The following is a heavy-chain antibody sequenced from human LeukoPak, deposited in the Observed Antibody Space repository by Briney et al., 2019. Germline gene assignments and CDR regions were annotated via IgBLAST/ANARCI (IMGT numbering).Heavy chain of an antibody. D-gene: IGHD1-26*01. J-gene: IGHJ4*02. Sequence: EASVKVSCKPSGGTSSSYAISWVRQAPGQGLEWMGRIIPISGITSYAQRFQGRVTITADKSTSAAYMNLSSLTPADTAVYYCARHVGGGSLDYWGQGTLVTVSS. CDR3: ARHVGGGSLDY. V-gene: IGHV1-69*04. CDR1: GGTSSSYA. CDR2: IIPISGIT.